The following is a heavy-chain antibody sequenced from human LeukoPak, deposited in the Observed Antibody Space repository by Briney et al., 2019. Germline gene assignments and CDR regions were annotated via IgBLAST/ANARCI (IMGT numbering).Heavy chain of an antibody. CDR2: ISYDGSNK. J-gene: IGHJ3*02. CDR3: AKDYQGYCSGGSCQDAFDI. D-gene: IGHD2-15*01. CDR1: GFTFSSYA. V-gene: IGHV3-30*18. Sequence: PGGSLRLSCAASGFTFSSYAMSWVRQAPGKGLEWVAVISYDGSNKYYADSVKGRFTISRDNSKNTLYLQMNSLRAEDTAVYYCAKDYQGYCSGGSCQDAFDIWGQGTMVTVSS.